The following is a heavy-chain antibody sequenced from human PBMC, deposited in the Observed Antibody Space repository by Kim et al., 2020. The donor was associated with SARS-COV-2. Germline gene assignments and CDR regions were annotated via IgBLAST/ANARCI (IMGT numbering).Heavy chain of an antibody. J-gene: IGHJ4*02. Sequence: ASVKVSCKASGYTFTSYYMHWVRQAPGQGLEWMGIINPIGGSTSYAQKFQGRVTMTRDTSTSTVYMELSSLRSEDTAVYYCARDVDENRILENYFDYWGQGTLVTVSS. CDR1: GYTFTSYY. CDR3: ARDVDENRILENYFDY. CDR2: INPIGGST. D-gene: IGHD1-1*01. V-gene: IGHV1-46*01.